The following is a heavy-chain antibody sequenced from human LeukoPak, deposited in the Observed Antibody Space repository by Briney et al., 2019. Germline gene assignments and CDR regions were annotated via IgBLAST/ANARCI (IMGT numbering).Heavy chain of an antibody. V-gene: IGHV4-59*08. Sequence: SDTLSLTCTVSGVSISSSYWSWVRQPPGKGLEWVGYIYYSGDSNYNPSLKSRATISVDTSKSQFSLKVSSVTAADTAIYYCARHTYARPFDSWGQGTPVTVSS. CDR1: GVSISSSY. CDR2: IYYSGDS. J-gene: IGHJ4*02. D-gene: IGHD6-6*01. CDR3: ARHTYARPFDS.